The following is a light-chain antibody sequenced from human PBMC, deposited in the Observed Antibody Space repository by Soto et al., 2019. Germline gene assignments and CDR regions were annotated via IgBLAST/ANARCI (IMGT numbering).Light chain of an antibody. V-gene: IGKV2-24*01. J-gene: IGKJ4*01. CDR2: KIS. CDR1: ESLVHRDGNTY. Sequence: DLVMTQTPLSSPVTLGQPASISCKSSESLVHRDGNTYLNWLHQRPGQPPRLLLYKISNRFSGVPDRFIGSGAGTDFTLTITRVEAEDVGVYYCMQGTQFPRTFGGGTTVEIK. CDR3: MQGTQFPRT.